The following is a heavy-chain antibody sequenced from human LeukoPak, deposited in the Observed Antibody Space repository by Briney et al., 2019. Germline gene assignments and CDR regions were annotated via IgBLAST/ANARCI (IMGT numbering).Heavy chain of an antibody. D-gene: IGHD3-10*01. V-gene: IGHV3-23*01. J-gene: IGHJ5*02. CDR1: GFTFSNYA. Sequence: PGGSLRLSCAASGFTFSNYAMRWVRQAPGKGLEWVSGISGSGDSAYYADSVKGRFTISRDNSKNTLYLQMGSLRAEDMAVYYCARDAGWFGESFTNWFDPWGQGTLVTVSS. CDR3: ARDAGWFGESFTNWFDP. CDR2: ISGSGDSA.